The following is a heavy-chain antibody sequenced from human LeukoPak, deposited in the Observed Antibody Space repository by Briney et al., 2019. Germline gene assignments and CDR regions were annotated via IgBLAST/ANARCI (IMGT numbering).Heavy chain of an antibody. J-gene: IGHJ4*02. CDR3: ARGQWLPVFDF. Sequence: SETLSLTCSVSGGFNTHYYWSWMRQPPGRGLEWIGYIYHSGSSNYNPSLKSRVTISVDTSKNHFSLKLSSVTAADTAIYYCARGQWLPVFDFWGQGTQVTVSS. CDR1: GGFNTHYY. V-gene: IGHV4-59*01. D-gene: IGHD3-22*01. CDR2: IYHSGSS.